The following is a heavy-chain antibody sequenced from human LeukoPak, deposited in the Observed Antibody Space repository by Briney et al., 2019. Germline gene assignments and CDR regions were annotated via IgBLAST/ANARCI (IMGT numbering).Heavy chain of an antibody. CDR2: ISSSGSTI. Sequence: PGGSLRLSCAASGFTFSDYYMSWIRQAPGKGLEWVSYISSSGSTIYYADSVKVRFTISRDNAKNSLYLQMNSLRAEDTAVYYCARDKYSSSSLSWFDPWGQGTLVTVSS. J-gene: IGHJ5*02. CDR3: ARDKYSSSSLSWFDP. CDR1: GFTFSDYY. D-gene: IGHD6-6*01. V-gene: IGHV3-11*01.